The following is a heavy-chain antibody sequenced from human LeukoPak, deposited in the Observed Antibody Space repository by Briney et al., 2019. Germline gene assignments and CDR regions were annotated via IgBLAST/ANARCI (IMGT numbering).Heavy chain of an antibody. Sequence: PGGSLRLSCAASGFAFSSYWMTWVRQAPGKGLEWVANINRDGSLTHYVDSVKGRFTISRDNAKNSLYLQMNSLRVDDSAVYYCAGDQSPQIDGIYYDAFDIWGQGPMVTVAS. CDR1: GFAFSSYW. CDR2: INRDGSLT. CDR3: AGDQSPQIDGIYYDAFDI. D-gene: IGHD1-26*01. J-gene: IGHJ3*02. V-gene: IGHV3-7*01.